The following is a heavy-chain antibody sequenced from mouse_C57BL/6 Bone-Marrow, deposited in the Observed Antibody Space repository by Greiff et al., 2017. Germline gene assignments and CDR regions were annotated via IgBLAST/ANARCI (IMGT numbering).Heavy chain of an antibody. CDR3: SIDGLWGTWFAY. V-gene: IGHV1-69*01. CDR2: IDPSDSDT. CDR1: GYTFTSYW. D-gene: IGHD6-1*01. J-gene: IGHJ3*01. Sequence: QVQLQQPGAELVMPGASVKLSCKASGYTFTSYWMHWVKQRPGQGLEWIGEIDPSDSDTNYNQKFKGKSTLTVDKSSSTAYMQLSSLTSEDSVISYCSIDGLWGTWFAYGGKGPLVTVSA.